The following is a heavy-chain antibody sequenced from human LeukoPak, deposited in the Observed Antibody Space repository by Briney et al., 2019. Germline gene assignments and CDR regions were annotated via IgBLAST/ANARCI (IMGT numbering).Heavy chain of an antibody. J-gene: IGHJ4*02. V-gene: IGHV4-34*01. CDR2: INHSGST. Sequence: SETLSLTCAVYGGSFSGYYWSWIRQPPGKGLEWIGEINHSGSTNYNPSLKSRVTISVDTSKNQFSLKLSSVTAADTAVYYCARQAYCSGTSCYPFDYWGQGTLVTVSS. CDR1: GGSFSGYY. CDR3: ARQAYCSGTSCYPFDY. D-gene: IGHD2-2*01.